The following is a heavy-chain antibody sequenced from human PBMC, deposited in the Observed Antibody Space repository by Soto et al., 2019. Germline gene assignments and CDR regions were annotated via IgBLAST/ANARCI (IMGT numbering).Heavy chain of an antibody. D-gene: IGHD3-3*01. CDR1: GGSISSSSYY. J-gene: IGHJ4*02. V-gene: IGHV4-39*01. Sequence: SETLSLTCTVSGGSISSSSYYWGWIRQPPGKGLEWIGSIYYSGSTYYNPCLKSRVTISVDTSKNQFSLKLSSVIAVCTAVYYCARHDGFWSGYPAYYFEYWGQGPLVTVSS. CDR2: IYYSGST. CDR3: ARHDGFWSGYPAYYFEY.